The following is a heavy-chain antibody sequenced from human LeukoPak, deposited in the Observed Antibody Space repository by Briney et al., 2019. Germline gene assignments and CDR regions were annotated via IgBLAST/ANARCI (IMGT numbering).Heavy chain of an antibody. D-gene: IGHD3/OR15-3a*01. Sequence: PGGSLRPSCAASGFTFSSYWMSWVRQAPGKGLEWVASIKQDGSDKYYVDSVKGRFTISRDNAKNSVYLQMNSLRAEDTAVFYCARDSGTGWNYWGQGTLVTVSS. CDR2: IKQDGSDK. CDR1: GFTFSSYW. CDR3: ARDSGTGWNY. J-gene: IGHJ4*02. V-gene: IGHV3-7*01.